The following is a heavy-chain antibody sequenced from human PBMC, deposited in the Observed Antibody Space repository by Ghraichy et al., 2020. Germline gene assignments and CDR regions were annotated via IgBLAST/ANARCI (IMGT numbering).Heavy chain of an antibody. Sequence: SETLSLTCTVSGGSISSGAYYWSWVRQPPGKGPEWIGYIYYSGITYYNPSLKSRVTISVDTSKDQFSLKVNSVSAADTAVYYCASLYCSRSSCDQYFQHGGQGTLVTVSS. CDR2: IYYSGIT. J-gene: IGHJ1*01. CDR3: ASLYCSRSSCDQYFQH. CDR1: GGSISSGAYY. D-gene: IGHD2-2*01. V-gene: IGHV4-30-4*08.